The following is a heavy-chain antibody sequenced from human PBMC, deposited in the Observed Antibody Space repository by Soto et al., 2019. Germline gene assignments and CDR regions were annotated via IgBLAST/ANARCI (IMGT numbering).Heavy chain of an antibody. CDR1: GGTFNNYA. V-gene: IGHV1-69*05. J-gene: IGHJ4*02. D-gene: IGHD3-22*01. CDR2: IIPIFGPA. Sequence: SVKVSCKASGGTFNNYAISWVRQAPGQGLEWMGRIIPIFGPANYAQKFQERVTITRDMSTSTAYMELSSLRSEDTAVYYCAAAFYDSSGYYYFDYWGQGTLVTVSS. CDR3: AAAFYDSSGYYYFDY.